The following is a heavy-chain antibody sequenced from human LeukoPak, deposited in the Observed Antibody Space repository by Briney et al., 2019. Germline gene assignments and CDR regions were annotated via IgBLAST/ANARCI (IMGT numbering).Heavy chain of an antibody. V-gene: IGHV3-74*01. J-gene: IGHJ4*02. Sequence: GGPLRLSCAASGFTFSSYWMHWVRQAPGKGLVWVSRINTDGSSTNYADSVKGRFTISRDKAKNTLYLQMNSLRDADTGVYYCARTLSWACDFWGQRTLGTVSS. CDR3: ARTLSWACDF. CDR2: INTDGSST. D-gene: IGHD3-10*01. CDR1: GFTFSSYW.